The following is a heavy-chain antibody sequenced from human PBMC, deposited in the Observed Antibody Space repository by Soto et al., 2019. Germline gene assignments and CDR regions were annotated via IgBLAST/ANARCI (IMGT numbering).Heavy chain of an antibody. CDR3: AKSRDTVVTPLDY. CDR1: GFTFSSYG. Sequence: QVQLVESGGGVVQPGRSLRLSCAASGFTFSSYGMHWVRQAPGKGLEWVAVISYDGSNKYYADSVKGRFTISRDNSKNTLYLQMNSLTAEDTAVYYCAKSRDTVVTPLDYWGQGNLVTVSS. D-gene: IGHD2-15*01. J-gene: IGHJ4*02. CDR2: ISYDGSNK. V-gene: IGHV3-30*18.